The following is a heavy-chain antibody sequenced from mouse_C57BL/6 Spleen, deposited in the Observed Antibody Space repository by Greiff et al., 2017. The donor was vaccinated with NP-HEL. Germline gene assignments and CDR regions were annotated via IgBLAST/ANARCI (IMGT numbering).Heavy chain of an antibody. Sequence: QVQLQQSGAELVRPGTSVKVSCKASGYAFTNYLIEWVKQRPGQGLEWIGVINPGGGGTNYNEKFKGKATLTADKSSSTAYMQLSSLTSEDSAVYFCARGDYDRVMDYWGQGTSVTVSS. CDR2: INPGGGGT. J-gene: IGHJ4*01. CDR3: ARGDYDRVMDY. V-gene: IGHV1-54*01. CDR1: GYAFTNYL. D-gene: IGHD2-4*01.